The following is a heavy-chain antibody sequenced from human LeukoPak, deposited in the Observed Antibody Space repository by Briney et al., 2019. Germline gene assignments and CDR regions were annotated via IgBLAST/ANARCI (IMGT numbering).Heavy chain of an antibody. CDR1: GFTFTSYS. CDR3: ARGEAYYVRSLGY. J-gene: IGHJ4*02. V-gene: IGHV3-21*01. D-gene: IGHD3-10*02. Sequence: TGGSLRLSCAASGFTFTSYSMNWVRQAPGKGLEWVSSITSTSSYIYYADSVKGRFAISRDNAKNSLYLQMNSLRAEDTAVYYCARGEAYYVRSLGYWGQGTLVTVSS. CDR2: ITSTSSYI.